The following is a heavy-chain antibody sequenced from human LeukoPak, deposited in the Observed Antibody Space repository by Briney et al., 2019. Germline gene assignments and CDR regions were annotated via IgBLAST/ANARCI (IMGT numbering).Heavy chain of an antibody. CDR3: AREVVSSSSHNWFDP. D-gene: IGHD6-13*01. V-gene: IGHV1-18*01. CDR2: ISAYNGNT. Sequence: ASVKVSCKASGYTFTSYGISWVRQAPGQGLEWMGWISAYNGNTNYAQKLQGRVIMTTDTSTSTAYMELRSLRSDDTAVYYCAREVVSSSSHNWFDPWGQGTLVTVSS. J-gene: IGHJ5*02. CDR1: GYTFTSYG.